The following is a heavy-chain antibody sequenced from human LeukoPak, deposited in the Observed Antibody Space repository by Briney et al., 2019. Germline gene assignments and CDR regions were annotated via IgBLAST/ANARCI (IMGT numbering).Heavy chain of an antibody. Sequence: ASVKVSCKVSGYTLTELSMHWVRQAPGKGLEWMGGFDPEDGETIYAQKFQGRVTMTEDTSTDTAYMELSSLRSEDTAVYYCARRNALAAGVFYYYYMDVWGEGTTVTVSS. V-gene: IGHV1-24*01. CDR2: FDPEDGET. D-gene: IGHD6-13*01. J-gene: IGHJ6*03. CDR3: ARRNALAAGVFYYYYMDV. CDR1: GYTLTELS.